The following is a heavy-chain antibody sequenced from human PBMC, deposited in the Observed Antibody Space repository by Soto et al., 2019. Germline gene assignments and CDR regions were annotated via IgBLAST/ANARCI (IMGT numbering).Heavy chain of an antibody. CDR2: IYPGDSDA. CDR1: GYTFSGYW. J-gene: IGHJ5*02. D-gene: IGHD1-1*01. Sequence: GESLKISCKGYGYTFSGYWIGCVRQMSGKGLEWMGIIYPGDSDARYSPSFQGQVTISADESITTAYLQWDSLKASDTAIYYCVVQQKLPWVNAWGQGTLVTVSA. V-gene: IGHV5-51*01. CDR3: VVQQKLPWVNA.